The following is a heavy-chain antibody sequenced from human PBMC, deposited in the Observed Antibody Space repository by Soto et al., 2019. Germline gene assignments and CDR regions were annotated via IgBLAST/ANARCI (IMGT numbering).Heavy chain of an antibody. CDR2: VNAGNGNT. V-gene: IGHV1-3*01. Sequence: ASVKVSCKASGYTFTSYAMHWVRQAPGQRLEWMGWVNAGNGNTKYSQKFQGRVTITRDTSASTAYMELSSLRSEDTAVYYCAAHFRSNGWYFDLWGRGTLVTVSS. CDR3: AAHFRSNGWYFDL. CDR1: GYTFTSYA. J-gene: IGHJ2*01.